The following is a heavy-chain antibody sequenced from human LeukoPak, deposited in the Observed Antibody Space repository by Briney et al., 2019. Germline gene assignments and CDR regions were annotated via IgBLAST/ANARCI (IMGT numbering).Heavy chain of an antibody. CDR1: GGSFGGYY. J-gene: IGHJ2*01. CDR3: AREANSPTARYWYFDL. Sequence: SETLSLTCAVYGGSFGGYYWSWIRQPPGKGLEWIGEINHSGSTNYNPSLKSRVTISVDTSKNQFSLKLSSVTAADTAVYYCAREANSPTARYWYFDLWGRGTQVTVSS. CDR2: INHSGST. D-gene: IGHD2-21*01. V-gene: IGHV4-34*01.